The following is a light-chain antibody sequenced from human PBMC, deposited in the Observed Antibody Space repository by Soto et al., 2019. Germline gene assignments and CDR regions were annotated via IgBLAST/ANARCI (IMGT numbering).Light chain of an antibody. J-gene: IGKJ5*01. CDR3: QQYGISPRT. V-gene: IGKV3-20*01. CDR2: GAS. CDR1: QSVRSD. Sequence: EIVLTQSPATLSLSPGERATLSCRASQSVRSDLAWYQQKPGQAPRLLIYGASSRATGIPDRFSGSGSGTDFTLTISRLEPEDFAVYYCQQYGISPRTFGQGTRLEIK.